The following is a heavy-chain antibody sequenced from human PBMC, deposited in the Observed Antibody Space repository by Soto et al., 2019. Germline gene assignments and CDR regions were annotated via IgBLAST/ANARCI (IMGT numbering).Heavy chain of an antibody. J-gene: IGHJ4*02. CDR1: GFTFSSYW. CDR3: ARYLLWFGELLKYYFDY. Sequence: EVQLVESGGGLVQPGGSLRLSCAASGFTFSSYWMSWVRQSPGKGLEWVANIKQDGSEKYYVDSVKGRFTISRDNAKNSLYLQMNSLRAEDTAVYYCARYLLWFGELLKYYFDYWGQGTLVTVSS. CDR2: IKQDGSEK. D-gene: IGHD3-10*01. V-gene: IGHV3-7*01.